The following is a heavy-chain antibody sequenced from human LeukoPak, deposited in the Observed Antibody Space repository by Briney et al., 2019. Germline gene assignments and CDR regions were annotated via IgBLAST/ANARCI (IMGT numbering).Heavy chain of an antibody. CDR2: IDHSGRT. J-gene: IGHJ4*02. V-gene: IGHV4-34*01. Sequence: SETLSLTCAVYGGSFSGYYWSWIRQPPGKGLEWIGEIDHSGRTNSNAPLKSRVTISVDMPKNQFSLRLSSVTAADTAVYYCARKSILTAGRKPYDFWDQGTLVTVSP. CDR1: GGSFSGYY. D-gene: IGHD6-13*01. CDR3: ARKSILTAGRKPYDF.